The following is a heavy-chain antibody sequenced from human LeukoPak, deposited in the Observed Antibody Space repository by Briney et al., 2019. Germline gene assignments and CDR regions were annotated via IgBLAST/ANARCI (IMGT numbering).Heavy chain of an antibody. V-gene: IGHV3-23*01. Sequence: GGSLRLSCAASGVTFSRNAMSWVRQAPGKGLEWVSSISGNGGSTYYADSVKGRFTISRDNSKNTLYLQMNSLRAEDTAVYYCAKADCSSTSCYFDYWGQGTLVTVSS. CDR3: AKADCSSTSCYFDY. CDR2: ISGNGGST. CDR1: GVTFSRNA. J-gene: IGHJ4*02. D-gene: IGHD2-2*01.